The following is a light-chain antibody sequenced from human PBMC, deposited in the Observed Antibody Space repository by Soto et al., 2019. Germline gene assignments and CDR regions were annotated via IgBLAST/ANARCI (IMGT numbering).Light chain of an antibody. CDR3: SSYAGTHIV. Sequence: QSALTQPPSASGSPGQSVTISCTGTSSDVGGYNYVSWYQQHPGKAPKLMIYDVYKRPSGVPDRFSGSKSGNTASLTVSGLQAEDESDYYCSSYAGTHIVFGTGTKLTVL. CDR2: DVY. CDR1: SSDVGGYNY. J-gene: IGLJ1*01. V-gene: IGLV2-8*01.